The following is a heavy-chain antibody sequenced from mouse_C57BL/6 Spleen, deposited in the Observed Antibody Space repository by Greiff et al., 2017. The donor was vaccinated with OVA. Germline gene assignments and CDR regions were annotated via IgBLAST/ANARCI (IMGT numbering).Heavy chain of an antibody. CDR1: GYSFTGYY. CDR2: INPSTGGT. J-gene: IGHJ3*01. Sequence: EVQLQQSGPELVKPGASVKISCKASGYSFTGYYMNWVKQSPEKSLEWIGEINPSTGGTTYNQKFKAKATLTVDKSSSPAYMQLKSLTSEDSAVYYCAIYDGYSAWFADWGQGTLVTVSA. D-gene: IGHD2-3*01. CDR3: AIYDGYSAWFAD. V-gene: IGHV1-42*01.